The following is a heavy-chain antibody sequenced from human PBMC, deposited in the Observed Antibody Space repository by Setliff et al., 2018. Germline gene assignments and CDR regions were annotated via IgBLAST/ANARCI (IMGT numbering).Heavy chain of an antibody. Sequence: ASVKVSCKASGGTFSTYAISWVRQAPGQGLEWMGGIISMFGTTNYAQKFQGRATITTDKSTSAAYMELSSLRSEDTAIYYCARGRFVTIFGVVIIRDYYYYYMDAWGKGTTVTVS. V-gene: IGHV1-69*05. D-gene: IGHD3-3*01. J-gene: IGHJ6*03. CDR2: IISMFGTT. CDR1: GGTFSTYA. CDR3: ARGRFVTIFGVVIIRDYYYYYMDA.